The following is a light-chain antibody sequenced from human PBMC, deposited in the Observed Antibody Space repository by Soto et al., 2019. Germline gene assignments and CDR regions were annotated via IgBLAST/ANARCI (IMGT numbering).Light chain of an antibody. CDR2: DAS. CDR1: QSISSW. Sequence: IQMTQSPSTLSATAVDGFTITFRASQSISSWLAWYQHKPGKAPKLLIYDASNLDSGVPSRFSGSGSGTEFSLTISNLQPDDCATYYCQQYENYWTFGQGTKVDIK. J-gene: IGKJ1*01. V-gene: IGKV1-5*01. CDR3: QQYENYWT.